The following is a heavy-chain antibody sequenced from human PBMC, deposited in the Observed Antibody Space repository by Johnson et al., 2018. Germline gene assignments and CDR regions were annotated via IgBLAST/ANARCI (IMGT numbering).Heavy chain of an antibody. CDR3: ARGVPAAIFYYYYYMDV. CDR2: MHPHSGNT. CDR1: GYTFTSYD. Sequence: QVQLVQSGAEVKKPGASVKVSCKASGYTFTSYDINWVRQATGQGLEWMGWMHPHSGNTGYAQKFQGRVTMTRNTSISTAYMELSSLRSEDTSVYYCARGVPAAIFYYYYYMDVGGKGTTFTVSS. J-gene: IGHJ6*03. D-gene: IGHD2-2*02. V-gene: IGHV1-8*01.